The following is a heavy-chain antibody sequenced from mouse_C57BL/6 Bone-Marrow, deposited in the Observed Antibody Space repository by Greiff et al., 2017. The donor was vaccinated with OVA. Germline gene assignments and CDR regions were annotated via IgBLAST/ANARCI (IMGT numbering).Heavy chain of an antibody. Sequence: EVQLQESGPGLVKPSQSLSLTCSVTGYSITSGYYWNWIRQFPGNKLEWMGYISYDGSNNYNPSLKNRISITRDTSKNQFFLKLNSVTTEDTATYYCAREGNYYGSRRFAYWGQGTLVTVSA. CDR1: GYSITSGYY. J-gene: IGHJ3*01. D-gene: IGHD1-1*01. CDR2: ISYDGSN. V-gene: IGHV3-6*01. CDR3: AREGNYYGSRRFAY.